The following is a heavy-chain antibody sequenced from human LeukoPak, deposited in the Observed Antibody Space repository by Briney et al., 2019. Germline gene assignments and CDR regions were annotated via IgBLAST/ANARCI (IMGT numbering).Heavy chain of an antibody. D-gene: IGHD3-10*01. V-gene: IGHV4-34*01. J-gene: IGHJ5*02. Sequence: PSETLSLTCAVYGGSFSGYYWGWIRQPPGKGLEWIGSIYHSGSTYYNPSLKSRVTMSVDTSKNQFSLKLSSVTAADTAVYYCARDSGTTGEVKFDPWGQGTLVTVSS. CDR2: IYHSGST. CDR3: ARDSGTTGEVKFDP. CDR1: GGSFSGYY.